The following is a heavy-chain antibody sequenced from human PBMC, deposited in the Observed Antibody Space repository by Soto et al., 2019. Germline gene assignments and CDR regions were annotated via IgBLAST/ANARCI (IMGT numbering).Heavy chain of an antibody. J-gene: IGHJ6*02. D-gene: IGHD5-18*01. CDR1: GFTFDDYA. Sequence: PGGSLRLSCAASGFTFDDYAMHWVRQAPGKGLEWVSGISWNSGSIGYADSVKGRFTISRDNAKNSLYLQMNSLRAEDTALYYCAKDDTAMADYYYYGMDVWGQGTTVTV. CDR2: ISWNSGSI. CDR3: AKDDTAMADYYYYGMDV. V-gene: IGHV3-9*01.